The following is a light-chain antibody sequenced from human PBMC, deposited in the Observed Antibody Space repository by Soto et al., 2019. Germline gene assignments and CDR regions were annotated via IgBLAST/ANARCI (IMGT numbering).Light chain of an antibody. J-gene: IGLJ1*01. CDR1: RSDIGTYNY. CDR3: ISYTTTSSFV. Sequence: VLTQPASMSGSPGQSITISCTGTRSDIGTYNYLSWYQQHPGKAPRLVISDFSNRPSGVSNRFSGSKSGNTASLTITGLQSEDEADYYCISYTTTSSFVFGSGTKVTVL. CDR2: DFS. V-gene: IGLV2-14*03.